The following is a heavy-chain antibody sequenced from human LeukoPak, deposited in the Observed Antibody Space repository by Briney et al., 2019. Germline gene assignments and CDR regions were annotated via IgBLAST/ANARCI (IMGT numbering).Heavy chain of an antibody. CDR1: GYSISSGYY. V-gene: IGHV4-38-2*02. J-gene: IGHJ4*02. CDR2: IYHSGST. CDR3: AQLRYYYFDY. Sequence: PSETLSLTCTVSGYSISSGYYWGWIRQPPGKGLEWIGSIYHSGSTYHNPSLKSRVTISVDTSKNQFSLKLSSVTAADTSLYYCAQLRYYYFDYWGQGTLVTVSS. D-gene: IGHD5-18*01.